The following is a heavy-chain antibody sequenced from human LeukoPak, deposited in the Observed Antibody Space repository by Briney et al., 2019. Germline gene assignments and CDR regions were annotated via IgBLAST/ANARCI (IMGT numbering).Heavy chain of an antibody. CDR1: GDSTSNFY. D-gene: IGHD2-8*01. J-gene: IGHJ5*01. CDR2: IHYSGSS. Sequence: SETLSLTCTVTGDSTSNFYWNWIRQSPGKGLEWIGNIHYSGSSVYNPSLQSRVTISIDTSRGQFFLNLNSVTAADTAVYFCALAPNSNWFDFWGPGTLVTVSS. V-gene: IGHV4-59*03. CDR3: ALAPNSNWFDF.